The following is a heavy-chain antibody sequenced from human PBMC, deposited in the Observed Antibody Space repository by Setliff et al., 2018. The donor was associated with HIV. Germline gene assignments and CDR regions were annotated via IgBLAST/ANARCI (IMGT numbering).Heavy chain of an antibody. D-gene: IGHD6-19*01. V-gene: IGHV4-34*01. CDR1: GGSLSGYY. CDR2: INHSGST. Sequence: PSETLSLTCAVYGGSLSGYYWSWIRQPPGKGLEWFGEINHSGSTNYNPSLKSRVTISVDTSKNQFSLKLSSATAADTAVYYCASLNGIAVAGTRFTPQPSYYFDYWGQGTLVTVSS. CDR3: ASLNGIAVAGTRFTPQPSYYFDY. J-gene: IGHJ4*02.